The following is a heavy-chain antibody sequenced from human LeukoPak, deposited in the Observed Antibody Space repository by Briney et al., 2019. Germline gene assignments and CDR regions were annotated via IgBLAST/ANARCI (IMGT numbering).Heavy chain of an antibody. Sequence: GGSLRLSCAPSGFTLSSYGMHWVRQAPGKGLEWVAVISYDGSNKYYADSVKGRFTISRDNSKNTLYLQMNSLRAEDTALYYCARGGLIRGTLNSLIAFDLWGQGIMVTVSS. CDR3: ARGGLIRGTLNSLIAFDL. J-gene: IGHJ3*01. D-gene: IGHD3-10*01. CDR1: GFTLSSYG. V-gene: IGHV3-30*03. CDR2: ISYDGSNK.